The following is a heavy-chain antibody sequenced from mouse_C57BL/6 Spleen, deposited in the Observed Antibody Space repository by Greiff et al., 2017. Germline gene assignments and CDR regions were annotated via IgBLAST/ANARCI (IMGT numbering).Heavy chain of an antibody. CDR1: GYAFSSSW. D-gene: IGHD2-2*01. J-gene: IGHJ3*01. V-gene: IGHV1-82*01. Sequence: QVQLQQSGPELVKPGASVKISCKASGYAFSSSWMNWVKQRPGKGLEWIGRIYPGDGDTNYNGKFKGKATLTADKSSSTAYMQLSSLTSEDSAVCFCAREGSTMVFAYWGQGTLVTVSA. CDR3: AREGSTMVFAY. CDR2: IYPGDGDT.